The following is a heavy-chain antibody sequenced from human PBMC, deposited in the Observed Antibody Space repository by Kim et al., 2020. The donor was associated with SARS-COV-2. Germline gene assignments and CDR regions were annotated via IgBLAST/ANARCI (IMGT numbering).Heavy chain of an antibody. Sequence: STNYKPSLKSRVTISVDTSKNQFSLKLSSVTAVDTAVYYCARDRAYTIDYWGQGTLVTVSS. J-gene: IGHJ4*02. CDR3: ARDRAYTIDY. D-gene: IGHD2-2*02. CDR2: ST. V-gene: IGHV4-59*01.